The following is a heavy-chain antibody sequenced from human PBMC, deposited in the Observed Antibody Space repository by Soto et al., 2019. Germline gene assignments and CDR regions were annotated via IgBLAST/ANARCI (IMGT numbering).Heavy chain of an antibody. CDR2: IYYSGST. J-gene: IGHJ5*02. D-gene: IGHD3-10*01. Sequence: SETLSLTCTVSGGSISSYYWSWIRQPPGKGLEWIGYIYYSGSTNYNPSLKSRVTISVDTSKNQFSLKLSSVTAADTAVYYCARDTAYYGSGSYYPNWFDPWGQGTLVTV. CDR3: ARDTAYYGSGSYYPNWFDP. CDR1: GGSISSYY. V-gene: IGHV4-59*01.